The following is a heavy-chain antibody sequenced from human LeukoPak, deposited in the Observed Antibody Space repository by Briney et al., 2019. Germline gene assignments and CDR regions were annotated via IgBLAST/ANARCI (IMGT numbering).Heavy chain of an antibody. CDR1: GFTFSSYE. D-gene: IGHD5-12*01. CDR3: AREGIIVATTVDAFDI. V-gene: IGHV3-48*03. Sequence: GGSLRLSCAASGFTFSSYEMNWVRQAPGKGLEWLSYISSSGRTIYNADSVKGRFTISRDNAKDSLYLQMNSLRAEDTAVYYCAREGIIVATTVDAFDIWGQGTMVTVSS. J-gene: IGHJ3*02. CDR2: ISSSGRTI.